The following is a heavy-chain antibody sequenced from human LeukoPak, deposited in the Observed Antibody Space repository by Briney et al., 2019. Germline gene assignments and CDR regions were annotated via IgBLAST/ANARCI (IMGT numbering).Heavy chain of an antibody. CDR2: IKQDGSEK. J-gene: IGHJ4*02. CDR1: GFTFSSYW. CDR3: ARHLKYSGSYSVSY. V-gene: IGHV3-7*01. Sequence: PGGSLRLSCAASGFTFSSYWMSWVRQAPGKGLEWVANIKQDGSEKYYVDSVKGRFTISRDNAKNSLYLQMNSLRAEDTTVYYCARHLKYSGSYSVSYWGQGTLVTVSS. D-gene: IGHD1-26*01.